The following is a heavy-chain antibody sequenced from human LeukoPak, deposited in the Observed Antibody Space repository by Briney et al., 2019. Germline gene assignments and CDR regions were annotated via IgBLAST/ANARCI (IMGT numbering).Heavy chain of an antibody. Sequence: SETLSLTCAVYGGSFSGYYWSWIRQPPGKGLEWIGEINHSGSTNYNPSLKSRVTISVDTSKNQFSLKLSSVTAADTAVYYCASRYCSGGSCAFDYWGQGTLVTVS. CDR2: INHSGST. J-gene: IGHJ4*02. D-gene: IGHD2-15*01. CDR3: ASRYCSGGSCAFDY. CDR1: GGSFSGYY. V-gene: IGHV4-34*01.